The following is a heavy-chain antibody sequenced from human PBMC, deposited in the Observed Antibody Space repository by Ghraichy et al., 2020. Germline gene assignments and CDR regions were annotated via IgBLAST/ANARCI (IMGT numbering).Heavy chain of an antibody. V-gene: IGHV1-8*01. Sequence: ASVKVSCKASGYTFTSYDINWVRQATGQGLEWMGWMNPNSGNTGYAQKFQGRVTMTRNTSISTAYMELSSLRSEDTAVYYCARGRGRELPNDYWGQGTLVTVSS. CDR1: GYTFTSYD. D-gene: IGHD1-26*01. CDR2: MNPNSGNT. CDR3: ARGRGRELPNDY. J-gene: IGHJ4*02.